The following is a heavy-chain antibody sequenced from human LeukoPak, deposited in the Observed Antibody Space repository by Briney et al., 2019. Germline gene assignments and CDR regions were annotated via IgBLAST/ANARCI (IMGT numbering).Heavy chain of an antibody. CDR3: ARDYSGSSYAFDI. D-gene: IGHD1-26*01. CDR1: GFTFSSYG. V-gene: IGHV3-33*01. Sequence: SGGSLRLSCAASGFTFSSYGMHWVRQAPGKGLEWVAVVWYDGSNKYYADPVKGRFTISRDNSKNTLYLQMNSLRAEDTAVYYCARDYSGSSYAFDIWGQGTMVTVSS. J-gene: IGHJ3*02. CDR2: VWYDGSNK.